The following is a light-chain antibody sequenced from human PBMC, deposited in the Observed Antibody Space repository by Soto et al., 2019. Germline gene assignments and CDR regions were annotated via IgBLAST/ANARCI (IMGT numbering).Light chain of an antibody. Sequence: EIVLTQSPATLSLSPGERATLSCRASQSISTYLAWYQQKPGQAPRLLIYDASNRATGIPVRISGSGSGTDFTLTISSLEPEDFAVYYCHQRNNWPWTFGQGTKVEIK. J-gene: IGKJ1*01. CDR3: HQRNNWPWT. CDR2: DAS. V-gene: IGKV3-11*01. CDR1: QSISTY.